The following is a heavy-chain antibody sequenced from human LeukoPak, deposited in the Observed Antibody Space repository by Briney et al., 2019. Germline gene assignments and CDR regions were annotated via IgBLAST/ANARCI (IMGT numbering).Heavy chain of an antibody. CDR2: IDTAGDT. CDR3: ARSCVGCGWYWDY. Sequence: PGGSLRLSCAASGFTFSSYDMHWVRQATGKGLEWVSVIDTAGDTYYSGSVKGRFTISRENAKNSLYLQMNSLRDGDTAVYYCARSCVGCGWYWDYWGQGTLVTVSS. V-gene: IGHV3-13*04. J-gene: IGHJ4*02. D-gene: IGHD6-19*01. CDR1: GFTFSSYD.